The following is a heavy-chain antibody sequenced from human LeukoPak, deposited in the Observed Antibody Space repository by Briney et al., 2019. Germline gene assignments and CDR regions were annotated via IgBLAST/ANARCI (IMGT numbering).Heavy chain of an antibody. CDR3: ARTNGSGWYYYFDY. Sequence: GRSLRLSCAASGFTFSSYGMHWVRQAPGKGLEWVAVIWYDGSNKYYADSVKGRFTISRDNSKNTLYLQTNSLRAEDTAVYYCARTNGSGWYYYFDYWGQRTLVTVSS. J-gene: IGHJ4*02. CDR2: IWYDGSNK. CDR1: GFTFSSYG. D-gene: IGHD6-19*01. V-gene: IGHV3-33*01.